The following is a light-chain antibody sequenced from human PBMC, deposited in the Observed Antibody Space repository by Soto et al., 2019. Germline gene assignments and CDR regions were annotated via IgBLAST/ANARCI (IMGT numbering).Light chain of an antibody. CDR2: AAS. Sequence: DIQMTQSPSSVSASVGDTVSITCRASQGIYNWLAWYQQKPGKAPQVLIYAASSLQSGVPSRFSGSGFGTDFTLTITSLQPEDFATYFCQQANNFPLTFGGGTKIEIK. CDR3: QQANNFPLT. V-gene: IGKV1-12*01. J-gene: IGKJ4*01. CDR1: QGIYNW.